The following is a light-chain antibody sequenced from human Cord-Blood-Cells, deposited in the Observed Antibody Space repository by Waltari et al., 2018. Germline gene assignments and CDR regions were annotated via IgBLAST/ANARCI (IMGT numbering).Light chain of an antibody. CDR1: SSDVGGYNY. CDR3: SSYTSSSTLNWV. CDR2: DVS. Sequence: QSALTQPASVSGSPGQSITISCTGTSSDVGGYNYVSWYQQHPGKAPKLRIYDVSNRPSGVSNRFSGSKSGNTASLTISGLQAEDEADYYCSSYTSSSTLNWVFGGGTKLTVL. J-gene: IGLJ3*02. V-gene: IGLV2-14*01.